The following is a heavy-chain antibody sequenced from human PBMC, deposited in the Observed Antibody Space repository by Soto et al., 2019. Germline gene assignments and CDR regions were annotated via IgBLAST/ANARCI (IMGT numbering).Heavy chain of an antibody. Sequence: GGSLRLSCAASGFTFSSYGMHWVRQAPGKGLEWVAVISYDGSNKYYADSVKGRFTISRDNSKNTLYLQMNSLRAEDTAVYYCAKDRDSSSWHAFDYWGQGTLVTVSS. CDR3: AKDRDSSSWHAFDY. CDR1: GFTFSSYG. V-gene: IGHV3-30*18. J-gene: IGHJ4*02. D-gene: IGHD6-13*01. CDR2: ISYDGSNK.